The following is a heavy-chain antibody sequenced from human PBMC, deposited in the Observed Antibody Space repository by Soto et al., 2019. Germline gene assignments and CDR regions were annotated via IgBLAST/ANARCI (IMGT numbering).Heavy chain of an antibody. V-gene: IGHV3-11*06. CDR2: ISSSSSYT. J-gene: IGHJ6*02. CDR1: GFTFSDYY. Sequence: PGGSLRLSCAASGFTFSDYYMSWIRQAPGKGLEWVSYISSSSSYTNYADSVKGRFTISRDNAKNSLYLQMNSLRAEDTAVYYCARGGDFHTYYYYYYHGMDVWGQGTTVTVSS. D-gene: IGHD3-10*01. CDR3: ARGGDFHTYYYYYYHGMDV.